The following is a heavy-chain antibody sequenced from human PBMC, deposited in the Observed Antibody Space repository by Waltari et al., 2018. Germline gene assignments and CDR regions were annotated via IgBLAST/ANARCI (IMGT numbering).Heavy chain of an antibody. D-gene: IGHD3-3*01. Sequence: QITLKESGPTLVKPTQTLTLTCTFSGFSLTTSGMAVGWIRQPPGKALEWLALIFWDNDIRYSPSLGSRLTITKDTSRNQVVLTVSNMDPVDTGTYYCAHGLWSGTFSLDYWGQGTLVTVSS. J-gene: IGHJ4*02. CDR2: IFWDNDI. V-gene: IGHV2-5*02. CDR1: GFSLTTSGMA. CDR3: AHGLWSGTFSLDY.